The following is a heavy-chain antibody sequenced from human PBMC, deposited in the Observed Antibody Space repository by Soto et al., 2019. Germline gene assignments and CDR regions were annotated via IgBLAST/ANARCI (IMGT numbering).Heavy chain of an antibody. V-gene: IGHV1-3*01. D-gene: IGHD3-3*01. CDR1: GYTFSDYS. J-gene: IGHJ3*02. Sequence: QFQIVQSGPEVKKPGASVKRSCKASGYTFSDYSITWLRQAPGKSLEWMGWINGGSDNTKYSQKFRGRVTITRDASASTAYMELSGLTAEDTAVYYCARGWYYKYWSVQRGLEIWGEGTMVTISS. CDR3: ARGWYYKYWSVQRGLEI. CDR2: INGGSDNT.